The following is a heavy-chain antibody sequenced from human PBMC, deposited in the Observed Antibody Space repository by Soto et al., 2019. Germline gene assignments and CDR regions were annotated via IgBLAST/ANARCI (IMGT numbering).Heavy chain of an antibody. CDR2: INPNSGGT. Sequence: ASVKVSCKASGYTFTGYYIHWVRQAPGQGLEWMGWINPNSGGTNYAQKFQGWVTMTRDTSISTAYMELSRLRSDDTAVYYCARDQGDDYIWGGYRSPNWFDPWGQGTLVTVSS. J-gene: IGHJ5*02. CDR1: GYTFTGYY. CDR3: ARDQGDDYIWGGYRSPNWFDP. D-gene: IGHD3-16*02. V-gene: IGHV1-2*04.